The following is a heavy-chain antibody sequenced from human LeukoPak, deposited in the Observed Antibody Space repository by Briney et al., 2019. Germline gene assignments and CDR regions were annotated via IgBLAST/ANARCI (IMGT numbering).Heavy chain of an antibody. D-gene: IGHD3-3*01. CDR3: ARIFGVVIIGDAFDI. V-gene: IGHV1-2*02. CDR1: GYTFTGYY. J-gene: IGHJ3*02. Sequence: ASVKVSCKASGYTFTGYYMHWVRQAPGQGLEWMGWVNPNSGGTNYAQKFQGRVTMTRDTSISTAYMELSRLRSDDTAVYYCARIFGVVIIGDAFDIWGQGTMVTVSS. CDR2: VNPNSGGT.